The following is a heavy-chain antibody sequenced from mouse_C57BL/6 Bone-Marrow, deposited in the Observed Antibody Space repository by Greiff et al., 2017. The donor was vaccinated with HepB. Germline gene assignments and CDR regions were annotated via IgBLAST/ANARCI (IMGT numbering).Heavy chain of an antibody. J-gene: IGHJ1*03. CDR2: IYPRSGNT. CDR3: ASPYGSSYRYWYFDV. CDR1: GYTFTSYG. V-gene: IGHV1-81*01. D-gene: IGHD1-1*01. Sequence: VQLQQSGAELARPGASVKLSCKASGYTFTSYGISWVKQRTGQGLEWIGEIYPRSGNTYYNEKFKGKATLTADKSSSTAYMELRSLTSEDSAVYFCASPYGSSYRYWYFDVWGTVTTVTVSS.